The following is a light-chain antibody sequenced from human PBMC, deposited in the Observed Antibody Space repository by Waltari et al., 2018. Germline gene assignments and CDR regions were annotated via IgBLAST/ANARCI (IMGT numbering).Light chain of an antibody. CDR3: QSYDSSLSVV. CDR1: SSNIGAGYD. V-gene: IGLV1-40*01. Sequence: QSVLTQPPSVSGAPGQRVTISCTGSSSNIGAGYDVHWYQQLPGTAPKLLIYGNSNRPSGVPDRFSGSNSGPSSSLAITGLHAEDEADYYCQSYDSSLSVVFGGGTKLTVL. CDR2: GNS. J-gene: IGLJ2*01.